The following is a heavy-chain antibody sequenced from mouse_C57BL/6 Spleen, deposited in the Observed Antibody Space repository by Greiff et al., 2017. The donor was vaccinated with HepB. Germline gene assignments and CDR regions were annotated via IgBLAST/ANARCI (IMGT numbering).Heavy chain of an antibody. CDR2: ISDGGSYT. CDR3: ARERYYYGSSQWYFDV. D-gene: IGHD1-1*01. J-gene: IGHJ1*03. Sequence: DVMLVESGGGLVKPGGSLKLSCAASGFTFSSYAMSWVRQTPEKRLEWVATISDGGSYTYYPDNVKGRFTISRDNAKNNLYLQMSHLKSEDTAMYYCARERYYYGSSQWYFDVWGTGTTVTVSS. V-gene: IGHV5-4*01. CDR1: GFTFSSYA.